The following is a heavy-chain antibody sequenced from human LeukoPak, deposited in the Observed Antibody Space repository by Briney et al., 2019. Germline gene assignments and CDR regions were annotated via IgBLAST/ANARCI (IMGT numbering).Heavy chain of an antibody. CDR3: TTDLGTYYHGSQRLIPIDY. J-gene: IGHJ4*02. D-gene: IGHD3-10*01. CDR1: GFTFTNAC. CDR2: IRRRTDGETT. Sequence: GGSLRLSCVDSGFTFTNACMSWVRQAPGKGLEWIGLIRRRTDGETTNYAEPVRGRFTISRDDSKSAVYLQMNSLKIEDTAVYYCTTDLGTYYHGSQRLIPIDYWGQGTLVTVSS. V-gene: IGHV3-15*01.